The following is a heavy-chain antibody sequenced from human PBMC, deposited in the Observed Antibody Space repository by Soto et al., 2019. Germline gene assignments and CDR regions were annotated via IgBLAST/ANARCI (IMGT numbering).Heavy chain of an antibody. D-gene: IGHD6-19*01. CDR2: IIPILDMA. J-gene: IGHJ6*03. Sequence: QVQLVHSGAEVKKPGSSVTVSCKASGGTFSSNTITWVRQAPGHGLEWMGRIIPILDMANYSQKFQGRVTITADKSTSTAYMQLSSLTSEDTATYFCARLPGYSSDSYSPYYYYYMDVWGKGTPVTVSS. CDR1: GGTFSSNT. CDR3: ARLPGYSSDSYSPYYYYYMDV. V-gene: IGHV1-69*02.